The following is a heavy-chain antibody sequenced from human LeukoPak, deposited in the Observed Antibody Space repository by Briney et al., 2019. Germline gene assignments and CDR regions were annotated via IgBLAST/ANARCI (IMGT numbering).Heavy chain of an antibody. J-gene: IGHJ4*02. CDR1: GGSVSSGSYY. V-gene: IGHV4-61*01. D-gene: IGHD3-16*01. CDR2: IYYSGST. Sequence: SETLSLTCTVSGGSVSSGSYYWSWIRQPPGKGLEWIGYIYYSGSTNYNPSLKSRVTISVDTSKNQFSLKLSSVTAADTAVYYCARHSMGAVVDYWGQGTLVTVSS. CDR3: ARHSMGAVVDY.